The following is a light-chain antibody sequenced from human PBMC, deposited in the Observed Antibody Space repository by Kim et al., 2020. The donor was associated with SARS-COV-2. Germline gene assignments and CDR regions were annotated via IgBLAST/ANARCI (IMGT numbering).Light chain of an antibody. J-gene: IGLJ2*01. Sequence: RVTIPGAGSNSKIGAGYDLHWYQQLPGGPPRLLIYGNTNRPSGVPGRFTGSKSGTSASLAITGLQAEDEANYYCQSYDSSLSGSVFGGGTQLTVL. V-gene: IGLV1-40*01. CDR2: GNT. CDR1: NSKIGAGYD. CDR3: QSYDSSLSGSV.